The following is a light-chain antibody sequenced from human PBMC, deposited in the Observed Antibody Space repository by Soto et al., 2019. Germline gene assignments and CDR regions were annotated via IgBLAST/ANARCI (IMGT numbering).Light chain of an antibody. CDR3: QQYDNLPYT. Sequence: DIQMTQSPSSLSASVGDRVTITCQASQDISNYLNWYQQKPGKAPKLLIYDASNLETVVPSRFSRSGSGTDFTFTISSLQPEDIATYYCQQYDNLPYTFCQGTKLEIK. V-gene: IGKV1-33*01. CDR1: QDISNY. CDR2: DAS. J-gene: IGKJ2*01.